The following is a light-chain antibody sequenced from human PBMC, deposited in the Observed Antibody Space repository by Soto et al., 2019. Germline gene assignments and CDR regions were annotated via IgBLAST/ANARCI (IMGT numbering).Light chain of an antibody. CDR2: RNN. CDR3: AAWDDSLSGRV. V-gene: IGLV1-47*01. J-gene: IGLJ3*02. Sequence: QSVLTQPPSASGTPEQRVTISCSGSSSNIGSNYVYWYQQLPGTAPQLLIYRNNQRPSGVPDRFSGSKSGTSASLAISGLRSEDEADYYCAAWDDSLSGRVFGGGTKVTVL. CDR1: SSNIGSNY.